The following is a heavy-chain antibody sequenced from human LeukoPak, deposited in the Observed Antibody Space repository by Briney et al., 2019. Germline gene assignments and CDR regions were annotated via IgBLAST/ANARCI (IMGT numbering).Heavy chain of an antibody. Sequence: GGSLRLSCVASGFTFSGSAVHWVRQSSGKGLEWVGHIDKKDNLYATAYAESVKGRFTISRDDSKDTAFLHMDSLKTEDTALYYCTRDRGTYNWFDPWGQGTLVTVSS. CDR2: IDKKDNLYAT. CDR1: GFTFSGSA. CDR3: TRDRGTYNWFDP. J-gene: IGHJ5*02. D-gene: IGHD2-15*01. V-gene: IGHV3-73*01.